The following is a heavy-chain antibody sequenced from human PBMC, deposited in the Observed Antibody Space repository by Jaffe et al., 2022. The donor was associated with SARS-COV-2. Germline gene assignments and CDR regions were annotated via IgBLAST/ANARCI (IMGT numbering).Heavy chain of an antibody. CDR2: IKSKTDGGTT. Sequence: EVQLVESGGGLVKPGGSLRLSCAASGFTFSNAWMSWVRQAPGKGLEWVGRIKSKTDGGTTDYAAPVKGRFTISRDDSKNTLYLQMNSLKTEDTAVYYCTTAGHSHYYYYYMDVWGKGTTVTVSS. D-gene: IGHD2-15*01. CDR1: GFTFSNAW. V-gene: IGHV3-15*01. J-gene: IGHJ6*03. CDR3: TTAGHSHYYYYYMDV.